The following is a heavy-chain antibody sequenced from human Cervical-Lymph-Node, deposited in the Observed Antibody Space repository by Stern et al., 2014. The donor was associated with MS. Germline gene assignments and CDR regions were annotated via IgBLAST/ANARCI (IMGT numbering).Heavy chain of an antibody. CDR3: ASSSETSYRLYSLGYDL. CDR2: IFPVFGTP. CDR1: GGTFSKFP. Sequence: QVQLVQSGAEVTKPASSVKVSCKASGGTFSKFPSSWVRQAPGQGLEWMGGIFPVFGTPNYAQEFRGRVTITVDVSTSTVYMELSSLRSDDTAVYFCASSSETSYRLYSLGYDLWGQGTLVTVSS. J-gene: IGHJ5*02. D-gene: IGHD2-2*01. V-gene: IGHV1-69*01.